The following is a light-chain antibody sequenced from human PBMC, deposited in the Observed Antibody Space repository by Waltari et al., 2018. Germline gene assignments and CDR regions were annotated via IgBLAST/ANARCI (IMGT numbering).Light chain of an antibody. J-gene: IGKJ4*01. Sequence: EIVLTQSPAILSFSPGDRATLSCRASQSVGTYLAGYQQRPGQSPRLPIYDASNRATGIPARFTGSGSETDFTLTISSLQPEDFAVYYCQQRRNWPLTFGGGTRVQI. CDR2: DAS. V-gene: IGKV3-11*01. CDR1: QSVGTY. CDR3: QQRRNWPLT.